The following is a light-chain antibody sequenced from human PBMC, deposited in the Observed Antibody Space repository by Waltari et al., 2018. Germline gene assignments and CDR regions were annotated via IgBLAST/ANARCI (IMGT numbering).Light chain of an antibody. Sequence: EIVLTQSPGTLSLSLGSRATLSCRASQSVDSNYLAWYQQRPGQAPRLLIYAGSGRAAGIPDRFSGGGSATDFTLTISRLEPEDFALYFCHHYGTSFTFGPGTNVDIK. CDR2: AGS. CDR3: HHYGTSFT. V-gene: IGKV3-20*01. J-gene: IGKJ3*01. CDR1: QSVDSNY.